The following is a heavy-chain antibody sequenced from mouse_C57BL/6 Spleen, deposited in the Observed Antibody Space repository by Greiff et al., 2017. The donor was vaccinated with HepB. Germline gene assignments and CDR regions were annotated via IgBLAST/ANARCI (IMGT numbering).Heavy chain of an antibody. V-gene: IGHV5-6*02. D-gene: IGHD1-1*01. CDR1: GFTFSSYG. CDR2: ISSGGSYT. CDR3: ARRDYGSSYEGYYFDY. Sequence: EVMLVESGGDLVKPGGSLKLSCAASGFTFSSYGMSWVRQTPDKRLEWVATISSGGSYTYYPDSVKGRFTISRDNAKNTLYLQMSSLKSEDTAMYYCARRDYGSSYEGYYFDYWGPGTTLTVSS. J-gene: IGHJ2*01.